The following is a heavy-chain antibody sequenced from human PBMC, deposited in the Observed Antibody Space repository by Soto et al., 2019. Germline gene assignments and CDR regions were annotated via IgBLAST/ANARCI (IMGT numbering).Heavy chain of an antibody. CDR3: ARDGGRHSGGIDY. Sequence: QVQLVQSGAEVKKPGSSVKVSCKASGGTFSSYSINWVRQAPGQGLEWMGEIIPICGTANYAQKFQGRVTITAEESTSTAYMELSSLRSEDTAVYYCARDGGRHSGGIDYWGQGTLVTVSS. D-gene: IGHD1-26*01. J-gene: IGHJ4*02. CDR1: GGTFSSYS. CDR2: IIPICGTA. V-gene: IGHV1-69*01.